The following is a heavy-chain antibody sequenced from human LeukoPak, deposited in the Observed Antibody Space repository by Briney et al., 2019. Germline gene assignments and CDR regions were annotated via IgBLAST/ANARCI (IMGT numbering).Heavy chain of an antibody. V-gene: IGHV3-30*18. CDR1: GFTFSSYG. J-gene: IGHJ4*02. D-gene: IGHD3-22*01. Sequence: GRSLRLSCAASGFTFSSYGMHWVRQAPGKGLEWVAVISYDGSNKYYADSVKGRFTISRDNSKNTLYLQMNSLRAEDTAVYYCAKDDYYDSSGYYNGFDYWGQGTLVTVSS. CDR2: ISYDGSNK. CDR3: AKDDYYDSSGYYNGFDY.